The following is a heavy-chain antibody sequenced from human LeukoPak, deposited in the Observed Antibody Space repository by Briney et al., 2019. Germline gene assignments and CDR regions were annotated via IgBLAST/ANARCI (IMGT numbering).Heavy chain of an antibody. V-gene: IGHV1-18*01. CDR3: ARGPSGFDY. Sequence: ASVKVSCKASGYTFTSYGISWARQAPGQGLEWMGWISAYNGNTNYAQKFQGRVTITRDTSASTAYMELSSLRSEDTAVYYCARGPSGFDYWGQGTLVTVSS. D-gene: IGHD3-3*01. J-gene: IGHJ4*02. CDR2: ISAYNGNT. CDR1: GYTFTSYG.